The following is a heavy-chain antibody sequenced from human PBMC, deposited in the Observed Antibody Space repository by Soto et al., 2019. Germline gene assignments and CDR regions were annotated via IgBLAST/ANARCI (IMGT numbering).Heavy chain of an antibody. D-gene: IGHD2-15*01. Sequence: QVQLVQSGAEVKKPGASVKVSCKASGYNFMRYGFTWVRPAPGQGLEWMGWINVDNGETKYPQKIQGRVTMTTDTSTSTVYMELRSLTSDDTALYYCARWISGGYSDGFGPWCHGTLVTVSS. CDR3: ARWISGGYSDGFGP. CDR1: GYNFMRYG. V-gene: IGHV1-18*04. J-gene: IGHJ5*02. CDR2: INVDNGET.